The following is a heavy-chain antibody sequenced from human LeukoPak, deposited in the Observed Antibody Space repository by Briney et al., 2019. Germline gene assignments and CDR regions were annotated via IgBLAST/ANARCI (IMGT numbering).Heavy chain of an antibody. CDR2: INHSGST. V-gene: IGHV4-34*01. CDR3: ARGPYDFWSGYPPVGYYYYYYGMDV. J-gene: IGHJ6*02. D-gene: IGHD3-3*01. Sequence: SETLSLTCAVYGGSFSGYYWSWIRQPPGKGLEWIGEINHSGSTNYNPFLKSRVTISVDTSKNQFSLKLSSVTAADTAVYYCARGPYDFWSGYPPVGYYYYYYGMDVWGQGTTVTVSS. CDR1: GGSFSGYY.